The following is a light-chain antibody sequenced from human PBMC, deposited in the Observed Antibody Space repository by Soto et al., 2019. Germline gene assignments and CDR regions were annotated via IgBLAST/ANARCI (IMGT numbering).Light chain of an antibody. J-gene: IGLJ3*02. CDR3: QSYDINLNGGV. CDR2: GNN. Sequence: QSVLTQPPSVSGAPGQRVTISCTGSSSNIGAGYGVHWYQQAPGAVPKLIIYGNNNRPSGVPDRISGSKSGTSVTLAITGLQADDEADYYCQSYDINLNGGVFGGGTKVTVL. V-gene: IGLV1-40*01. CDR1: SSNIGAGYG.